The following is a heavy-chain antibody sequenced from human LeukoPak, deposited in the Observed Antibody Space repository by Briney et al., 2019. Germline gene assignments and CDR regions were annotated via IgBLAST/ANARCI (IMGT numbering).Heavy chain of an antibody. D-gene: IGHD4-17*01. J-gene: IGHJ4*02. CDR3: AREGRYGDYEGY. V-gene: IGHV4-4*07. CDR1: GGSISSYY. Sequence: SATLSLTCTVSGGSISSYYWSWIRQPAGKALEWIGRIYSSGSTNYNPSLKSRVTMSVDTSKNQFSLKLSSVTVADTAVYYCAREGRYGDYEGYWGQGTLVTVSS. CDR2: IYSSGST.